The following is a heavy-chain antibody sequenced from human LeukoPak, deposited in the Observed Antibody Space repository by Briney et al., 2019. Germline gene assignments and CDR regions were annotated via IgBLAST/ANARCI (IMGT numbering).Heavy chain of an antibody. CDR1: GFTFSSYV. D-gene: IGHD6-13*01. CDR3: AKDFSSSWHAGIDY. J-gene: IGHJ4*02. CDR2: IRYDGSNK. Sequence: GGSLRLSCAASGFTFSSYVMHWVRQAPGKGLEWVAFIRYDGSNKYYADSVKGRFTISRDNSKNTLYLQMNSLRAEGTAVYYCAKDFSSSWHAGIDYWGQGTLVTVSS. V-gene: IGHV3-30*02.